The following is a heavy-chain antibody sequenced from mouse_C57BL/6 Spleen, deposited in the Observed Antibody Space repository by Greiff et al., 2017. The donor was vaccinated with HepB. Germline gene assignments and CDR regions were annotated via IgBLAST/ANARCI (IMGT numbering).Heavy chain of an antibody. J-gene: IGHJ2*01. CDR1: GFTFSDYG. V-gene: IGHV5-17*01. CDR3: ARTYSNYFDY. CDR2: ISSGSSTI. D-gene: IGHD2-5*01. Sequence: EVMLVESGGGLVKPGVSLKLSCAASGFTFSDYGMHWVRQAPEKGLEWVAYISSGSSTIYYADTVKGRFTISRDNAKNTLFLQMTSLRSEDTAVYYCARTYSNYFDYWGQGTTLTVSS.